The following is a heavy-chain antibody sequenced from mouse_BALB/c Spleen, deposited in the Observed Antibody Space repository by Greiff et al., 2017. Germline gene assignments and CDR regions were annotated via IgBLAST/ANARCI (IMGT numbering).Heavy chain of an antibody. V-gene: IGHV1-9*01. D-gene: IGHD2-14*01. CDR3: ARRGYRYYAMDY. CDR2: ILPGSGST. J-gene: IGHJ4*01. CDR1: GYTFSSYW. Sequence: LVESGAELKKPGASVKISCKATGYTFSSYWIEWVKQRPGHGLEWIGEILPGSGSTNYNEKFKGKATFTADTSSNTAYMQLSSLTSEDSAVYYCARRGYRYYAMDYWGQGTSVTVSS.